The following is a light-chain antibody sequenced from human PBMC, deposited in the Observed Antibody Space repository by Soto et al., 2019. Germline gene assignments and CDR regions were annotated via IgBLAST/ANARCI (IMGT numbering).Light chain of an antibody. CDR1: SSDVGGYNY. CDR3: SSYTSSSTL. J-gene: IGLJ1*01. Sequence: QSVLTQPASVSGSPGQSITISCTGTSSDVGGYNYASWYQQHPGKAPKLMIYAVTDRPSGVSSRFSGSKSGNTASLTISGLQAEDEADYYCSSYTSSSTLFGTGTRSPS. V-gene: IGLV2-14*01. CDR2: AVT.